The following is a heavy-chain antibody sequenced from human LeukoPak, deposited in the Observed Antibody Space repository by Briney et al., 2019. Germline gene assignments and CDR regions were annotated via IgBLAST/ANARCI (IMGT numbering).Heavy chain of an antibody. CDR1: GFTFSSYA. Sequence: GGSLRLSCAASGFTFSSYAMSWVRQAPGKGLEWVSAISGSGGSTYYADSVKGRFTISRDNSKNTLYLQMNRLRAEDTAVYYCAKFLPTHIVVANYYFDYWGQGTLVTVSS. CDR2: ISGSGGST. V-gene: IGHV3-23*01. CDR3: AKFLPTHIVVANYYFDY. D-gene: IGHD2-21*01. J-gene: IGHJ4*02.